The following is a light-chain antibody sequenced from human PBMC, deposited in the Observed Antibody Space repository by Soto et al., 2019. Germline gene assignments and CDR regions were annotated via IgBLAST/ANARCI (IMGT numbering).Light chain of an antibody. Sequence: EIVLTQSPGTLSLSPGDRATLSSRASQTVSSGDIAWYQPKAAQASRRLIYGASSRDTRIPVRFSGSGSGIYLTLTIIRLEPEDFAVYYCQQYGSSLLYTFGRGTKLEIK. CDR2: GAS. J-gene: IGKJ2*01. CDR3: QQYGSSLLYT. V-gene: IGKV3-20*01. CDR1: QTVSSGD.